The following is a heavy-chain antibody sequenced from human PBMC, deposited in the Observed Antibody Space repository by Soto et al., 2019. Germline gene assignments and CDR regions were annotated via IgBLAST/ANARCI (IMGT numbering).Heavy chain of an antibody. V-gene: IGHV4-59*01. CDR1: GGSISSYY. CDR3: TRGGFYYYDSSGYYDY. CDR2: IYYSGST. J-gene: IGHJ4*02. D-gene: IGHD3-22*01. Sequence: SETLSLTCTVSGGSISSYYWSWIRQPPGKGLEWIGYIYYSGSTNYNPSLKSRVTISVDTFKNQFSLKLTSVTAADTAVYFCTRGGFYYYDSSGYYDYWGQGALVTVSS.